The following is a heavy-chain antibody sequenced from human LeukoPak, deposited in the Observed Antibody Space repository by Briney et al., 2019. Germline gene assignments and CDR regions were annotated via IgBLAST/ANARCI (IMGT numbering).Heavy chain of an antibody. CDR3: AKGGAYDNRYFDY. CDR2: ISGSGDTT. D-gene: IGHD3-22*01. J-gene: IGHJ4*02. CDR1: GFTFSNYA. V-gene: IGHV3-23*01. Sequence: GGSLRLSCAASGFTFSNYAMSWVRQAPGKGLEWVSAISGSGDTTYYADSVKGRFTISRDTSKNTLYLQMNSLRAEDTAVYYCAKGGAYDNRYFDYWGQGTLVTVSS.